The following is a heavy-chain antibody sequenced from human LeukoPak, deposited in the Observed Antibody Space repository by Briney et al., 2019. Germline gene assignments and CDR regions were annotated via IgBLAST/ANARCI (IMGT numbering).Heavy chain of an antibody. CDR3: ARNGGSWSFDH. Sequence: SETLSLTCTVSGGSISTDYWSWLRQPPGKGPEWIGYIYNNGSPNYNPSLKSRVSMSIDTSKNQFSLRLNSVTAADTAVYYCARNGGSWSFDHWGRGTLVTASS. CDR2: IYNNGSP. J-gene: IGHJ5*02. V-gene: IGHV4-4*08. D-gene: IGHD6-13*01. CDR1: GGSISTDY.